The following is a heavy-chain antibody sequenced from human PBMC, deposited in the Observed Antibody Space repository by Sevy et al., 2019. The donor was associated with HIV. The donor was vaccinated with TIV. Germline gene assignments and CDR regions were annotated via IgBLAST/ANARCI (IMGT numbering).Heavy chain of an antibody. J-gene: IGHJ3*02. CDR3: ASLVPAATNDAFDI. D-gene: IGHD2-2*01. CDR2: IIPIFGTA. CDR1: GGTFSSYA. V-gene: IGHV1-69*13. Sequence: ASVKVSCKASGGTFSSYAISWVRQAPGQGLEWMGGIIPIFGTANYAQKFQGRVTITADESMSTAYMELSSLRSEDTAVYYCASLVPAATNDAFDIWGQGTMVTVSS.